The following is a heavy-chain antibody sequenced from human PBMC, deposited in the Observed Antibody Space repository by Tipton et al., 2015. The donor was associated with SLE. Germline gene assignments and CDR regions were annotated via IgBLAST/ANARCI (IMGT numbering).Heavy chain of an antibody. CDR3: ARAGYYDFWSGYYSDY. J-gene: IGHJ4*02. CDR2: ITTGGNTI. D-gene: IGHD3-3*01. V-gene: IGHV3-11*01. CDR1: GFAFSDYE. Sequence: SLRLSCAASGFAFSDYEMSWVRQAPGKGLEWISYITTGGNTIHYADSVKGRFTISRDNAKNSLYLQMNSLRAEDTAVYYCARAGYYDFWSGYYSDYWGQGTLVTVSS.